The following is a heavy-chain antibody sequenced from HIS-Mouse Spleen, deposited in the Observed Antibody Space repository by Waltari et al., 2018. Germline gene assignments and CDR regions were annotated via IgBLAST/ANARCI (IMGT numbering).Heavy chain of an antibody. V-gene: IGHV3-30-3*01. J-gene: IGHJ3*02. CDR3: AREVAARPFAFDI. Sequence: QVQLVESGGGVVQPGRSLRLSCASSGFTFSSYSMHWVRQAPGKGLEWVAVISYDGSNKYYADSVKGRFTISRDNSKNTLYLQMNSLRAEDTAVYYCAREVAARPFAFDIWGQGTMVTVSS. CDR1: GFTFSSYS. D-gene: IGHD6-6*01. CDR2: ISYDGSNK.